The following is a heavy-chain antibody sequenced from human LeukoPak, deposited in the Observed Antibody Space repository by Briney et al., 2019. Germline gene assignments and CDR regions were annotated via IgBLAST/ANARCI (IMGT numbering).Heavy chain of an antibody. J-gene: IGHJ4*02. V-gene: IGHV4-4*09. D-gene: IGHD6-13*01. Sequence: SETLSLTCTVYGGSISSYYWSWIRQPPGEGLEWIGYIYTSGSTNYNPSLKSRVTISVDTSKNQFSLKLSSVTAADTAVYYCARLATPLNTYSSSSVLVDYWGQGTLVTVSS. CDR2: IYTSGST. CDR3: ARLATPLNTYSSSSVLVDY. CDR1: GGSISSYY.